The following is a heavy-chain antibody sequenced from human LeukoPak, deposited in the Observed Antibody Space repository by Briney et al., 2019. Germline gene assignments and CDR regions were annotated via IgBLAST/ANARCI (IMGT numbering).Heavy chain of an antibody. CDR3: AREEHQGMPLDC. D-gene: IGHD2-2*01. V-gene: IGHV3-21*01. CDR2: ITASGRSM. Sequence: KPGGSLRLSCAASGFTFSTYSMNWVRQAPGQGLEWVSSITASGRSMFYADSVRGRFTISKDNAKNALYLQMNNLRAEDTAVYFCAREEHQGMPLDCWGQGTLVTVSS. J-gene: IGHJ4*02. CDR1: GFTFSTYS.